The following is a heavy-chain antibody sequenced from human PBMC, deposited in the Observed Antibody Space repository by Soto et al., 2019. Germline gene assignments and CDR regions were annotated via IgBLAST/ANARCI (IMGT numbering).Heavy chain of an antibody. V-gene: IGHV3-9*01. CDR2: ISWNSGSI. Sequence: GGSLRLSCAASGFTFDDYAMHWVRQAPGKGLEWVSGISWNSGSIGYADSVKGRFTISRDNAKNSLYLQMNSLRAEDTALYYCAKGYCSSTSCYEGAFDIWGQGTMVTVSS. CDR3: AKGYCSSTSCYEGAFDI. D-gene: IGHD2-2*01. J-gene: IGHJ3*02. CDR1: GFTFDDYA.